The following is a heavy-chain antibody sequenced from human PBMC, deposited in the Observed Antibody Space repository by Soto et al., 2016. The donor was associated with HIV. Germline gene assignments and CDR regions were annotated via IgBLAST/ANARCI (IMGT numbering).Heavy chain of an antibody. V-gene: IGHV3-20*04. CDR3: ARVGGVYYCSGGSCYFDY. J-gene: IGHJ4*02. D-gene: IGHD2-15*01. CDR2: INWNGGST. CDR1: GFTFDDYG. Sequence: EVQLVESGGGVVRPGGSLRLSCAASGFTFDDYGMSWVRQAPGKGLEWVSGINWNGGSTGYADSVKGRFTISRDNAKNSLYLQMNSLRAEDTALYYCARVGGVYYCSGGSCYFDYWGQGTLVTVSS.